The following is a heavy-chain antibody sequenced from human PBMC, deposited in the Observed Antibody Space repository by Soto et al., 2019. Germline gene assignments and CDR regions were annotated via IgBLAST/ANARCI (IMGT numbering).Heavy chain of an antibody. CDR2: TPGSGGSA. D-gene: IGHD3-22*01. Sequence: ASLILSCAASGFTFGTYAMNWVRQAPGKGLEWVSSTPGSGGSAYYADSVRGRFTISRDNSKNTVYLQLDSLRPEDSAIYYCAKGGSSGWFYFDFWGQGTQVTVSS. CDR3: AKGGSSGWFYFDF. CDR1: GFTFGTYA. J-gene: IGHJ4*02. V-gene: IGHV3-23*01.